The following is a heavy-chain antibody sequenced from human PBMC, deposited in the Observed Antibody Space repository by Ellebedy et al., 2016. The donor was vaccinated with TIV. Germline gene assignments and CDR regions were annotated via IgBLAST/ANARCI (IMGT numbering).Heavy chain of an antibody. J-gene: IGHJ4*02. D-gene: IGHD3-22*01. Sequence: GESLKISCAASGFTFSSYGMHWVRQAPGKGLEWVAVIWYDGSNKYYADSVKGRFTISRDNSKNTLYLQMNSLRAEDTAVYYCARDYYYYDSSGYCPDYWGQGTLVTVSS. V-gene: IGHV3-33*01. CDR3: ARDYYYYDSSGYCPDY. CDR2: IWYDGSNK. CDR1: GFTFSSYG.